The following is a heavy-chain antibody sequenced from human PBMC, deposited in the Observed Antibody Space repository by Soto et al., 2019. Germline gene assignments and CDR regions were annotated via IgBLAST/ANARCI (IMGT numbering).Heavy chain of an antibody. V-gene: IGHV1-69*12. CDR3: ARDKYYGSDNYYYYGMDV. CDR2: IIPIFGTA. J-gene: IGHJ6*02. D-gene: IGHD3-10*01. Sequence: QVQLVQSGAEVKKPGSSVKVSCKASGGTFSSYAISWVRQAPGQGLEWMGGIIPIFGTANYAQKFQGRVTITADESTSTAYMELSSLRSEDTAVYYCARDKYYGSDNYYYYGMDVWGQGTTVTVSS. CDR1: GGTFSSYA.